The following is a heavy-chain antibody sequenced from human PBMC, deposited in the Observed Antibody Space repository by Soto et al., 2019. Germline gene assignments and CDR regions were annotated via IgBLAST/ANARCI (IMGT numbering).Heavy chain of an antibody. CDR2: ISSNGGTT. V-gene: IGHV3-64*01. CDR3: VRRVSGNYDY. Sequence: EVQLAESGGGMVQPGGSLRLSCVASGFTFSSYDMHWVRQAPGKGLEYVSSISSNGGTTYYGNSVKGRFTISRDNSKNTLYLQMGSLRAEDMAVYYCVRRVSGNYDYWGQGTLV. J-gene: IGHJ4*02. D-gene: IGHD1-7*01. CDR1: GFTFSSYD.